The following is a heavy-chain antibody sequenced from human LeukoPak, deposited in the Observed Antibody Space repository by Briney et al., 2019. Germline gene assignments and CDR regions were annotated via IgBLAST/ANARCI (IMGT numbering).Heavy chain of an antibody. V-gene: IGHV3-33*01. D-gene: IGHD3-9*01. J-gene: IGHJ4*02. Sequence: GRSLRLSCAASGFTFSSYGMHWVRQAPGKGLEWVAVIWSDGSSKHYGDSVKGRFTISRDNAKNSLYLQMNSLRAEDTAVYYCARHDILTGYPSFDYWGQGTLVTVSS. CDR3: ARHDILTGYPSFDY. CDR2: IWSDGSSK. CDR1: GFTFSSYG.